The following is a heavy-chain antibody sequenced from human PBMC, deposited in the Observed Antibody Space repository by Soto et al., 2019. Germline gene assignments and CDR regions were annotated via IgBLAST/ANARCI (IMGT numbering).Heavy chain of an antibody. D-gene: IGHD3-10*01. Sequence: ASVKVSCKASGYTFTSYGISWVRQAPGQGLEWMGWINPNSGDTNYAQKFQGRVIMTRDTSINTAYVELSSLRSDDTAVYYCAKAYGANYYNSGGPWGQGTLVTVSS. J-gene: IGHJ5*02. CDR2: INPNSGDT. CDR1: GYTFTSYG. V-gene: IGHV1-2*02. CDR3: AKAYGANYYNSGGP.